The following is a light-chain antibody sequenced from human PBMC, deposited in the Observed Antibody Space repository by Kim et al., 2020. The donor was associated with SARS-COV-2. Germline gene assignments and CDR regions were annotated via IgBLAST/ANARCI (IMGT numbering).Light chain of an antibody. Sequence: QSALTQPASVSGSPGQSITISCTGTSSDVGSYNLVSWYQQHPGKAPKLMIYEVSKRPSGVSNRFSGSKSGNTASLTISGLQTEDEADYYCNSYTSSRTYVFGTGTQVTVL. CDR1: SSDVGSYNL. J-gene: IGLJ1*01. V-gene: IGLV2-14*02. CDR3: NSYTSSRTYV. CDR2: EVS.